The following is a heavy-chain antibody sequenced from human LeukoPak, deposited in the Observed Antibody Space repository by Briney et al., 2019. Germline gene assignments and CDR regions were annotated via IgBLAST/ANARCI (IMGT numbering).Heavy chain of an antibody. D-gene: IGHD5-18*01. CDR1: VYTFTRYY. CDR3: ARDGDTYGYYYYGLDV. J-gene: IGHJ6*02. CDR2: INPNSVGT. Sequence: ASVKVSCKASVYTFTRYYMHWVRQAPGQWLEWMGWINPNSVGTKYAQTFKGRVTMTRDTSISTAYMELSSLRSDDTAVYYCARDGDTYGYYYYGLDVWGQGTTVTVSS. V-gene: IGHV1-2*02.